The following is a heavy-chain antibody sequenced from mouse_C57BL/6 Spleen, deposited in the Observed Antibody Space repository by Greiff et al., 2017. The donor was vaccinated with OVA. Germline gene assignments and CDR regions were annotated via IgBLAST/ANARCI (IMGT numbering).Heavy chain of an antibody. CDR3: AKQGYYGSHYYFDY. D-gene: IGHD1-1*01. V-gene: IGHV2-3*01. CDR1: GFSLTSYG. CDR2: IWGDGST. Sequence: VQLVESGPGLVAPSQSLSITCTVSGFSLTSYGVSWVRQPPGKGLEWLGVIWGDGSTNYHSALISRLSISKDNSKSQVFLKLNRLQTDDTATYYCAKQGYYGSHYYFDYWGQGTTLTVSS. J-gene: IGHJ2*01.